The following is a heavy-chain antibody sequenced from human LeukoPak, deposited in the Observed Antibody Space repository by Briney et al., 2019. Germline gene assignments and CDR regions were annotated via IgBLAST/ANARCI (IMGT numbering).Heavy chain of an antibody. D-gene: IGHD1-26*01. J-gene: IGHJ3*02. CDR2: IIPIFGTA. CDR3: ARVGVIEPGGHDAFDI. CDR1: GGTFSSYA. V-gene: IGHV1-69*13. Sequence: GASVKVSCKASGGTFSSYAISWVRQAPGQGLEWMGGIIPIFGTANYAQKFQGRVTITADESTSTAYMELSSLRSGDTAVYYCARVGVIEPGGHDAFDIWGQGTMVTVSS.